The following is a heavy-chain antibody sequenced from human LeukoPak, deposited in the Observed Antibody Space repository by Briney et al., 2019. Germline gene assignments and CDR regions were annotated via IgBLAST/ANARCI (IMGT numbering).Heavy chain of an antibody. D-gene: IGHD1-7*01. J-gene: IGHJ4*02. CDR3: ASGGELKLELRICHY. Sequence: PSETLSLTCAVYGGSFSGYCWSWIRQPPGKGLEWIGEINHSGSTNYNPSLKSRVTISVDTSKNQFSLKLSSVTAADTAVYYCASGGELKLELRICHYWGQGTLLTVSS. CDR2: INHSGST. CDR1: GGSFSGYC. V-gene: IGHV4-34*01.